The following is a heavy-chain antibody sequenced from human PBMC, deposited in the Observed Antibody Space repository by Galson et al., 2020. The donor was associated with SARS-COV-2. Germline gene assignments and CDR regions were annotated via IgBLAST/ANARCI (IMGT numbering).Heavy chain of an antibody. Sequence: SETLSLTCAVYGGSFSGYYWSWIRQPPGKGLEWIGEINHSGSTNYNPSLKSRVTISVDTSKNQFSLKLSSVTAADTAVYYCARRGGGKRPSYSPFDYWGQGTLVTVSS. J-gene: IGHJ4*02. CDR1: GGSFSGYY. CDR2: INHSGST. V-gene: IGHV4-34*01. CDR3: ARRGGGKRPSYSPFDY. D-gene: IGHD1-26*01.